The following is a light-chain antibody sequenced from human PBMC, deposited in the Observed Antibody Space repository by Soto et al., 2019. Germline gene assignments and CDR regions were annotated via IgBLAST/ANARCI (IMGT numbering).Light chain of an antibody. Sequence: ELVLTQSPGTLSLSPGEGGTLSCRASQSISSSYLAWYQQKPGQSPRLLIYAASSRATGIPDRFSGSGSGTDFTLTISRLEPEEFAVYYCQLYGGSHMFSFGQGTKLEIK. J-gene: IGKJ2*01. CDR3: QLYGGSHMFS. CDR2: AAS. V-gene: IGKV3-20*01. CDR1: QSISSSY.